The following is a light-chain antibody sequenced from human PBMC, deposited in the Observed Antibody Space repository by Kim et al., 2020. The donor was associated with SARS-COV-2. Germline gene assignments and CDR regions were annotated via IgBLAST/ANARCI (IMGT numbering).Light chain of an antibody. CDR1: ILRSSY. Sequence: SSELTQDPAVSVALGQTVRITCQGDILRSSYASWYQQKPGQAPVLVIYGKKNRPSGIPDRFPGSSSGNTASLTITEAQAEDGAEYYFNSRDSSGNHVVFG. CDR3: NSRDSSGNHVV. J-gene: IGLJ2*01. CDR2: GKK. V-gene: IGLV3-19*01.